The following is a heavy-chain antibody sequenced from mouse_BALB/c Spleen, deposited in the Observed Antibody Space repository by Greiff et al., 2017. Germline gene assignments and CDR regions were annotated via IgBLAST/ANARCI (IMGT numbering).Heavy chain of an antibody. D-gene: IGHD2-5*01. CDR3: NARYSNYIKHYYYAMDY. J-gene: IGHJ4*01. V-gene: IGHV14-4*02. CDR1: GFNIKDYY. Sequence: VQLQQSGAELVRPGASVKLSCTASGFNIKDYYMHWVKQRPEQGLEWIGWIDPDNGATEYAPKFQGKATMTADTSSNTAYLQLSSLTSEDTAVYYSNARYSNYIKHYYYAMDYGGQGTSVTVSS. CDR2: IDPDNGAT.